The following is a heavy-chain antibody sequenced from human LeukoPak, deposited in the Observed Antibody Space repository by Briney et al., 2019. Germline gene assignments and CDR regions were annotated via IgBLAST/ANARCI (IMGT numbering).Heavy chain of an antibody. D-gene: IGHD4/OR15-4a*01. CDR1: GFTFSSYS. V-gene: IGHV3-21*04. Sequence: PGGSLRLSCAASGFTFSSYSMNWVRQAPGKGLEWVSSISSSSSYIYYADSVKGRFTISRDNSKNTLYLQMNSLRAEDTAVYYCAKSGAAQNTYWGQGTLVTVSS. CDR2: ISSSSSYI. J-gene: IGHJ4*02. CDR3: AKSGAAQNTY.